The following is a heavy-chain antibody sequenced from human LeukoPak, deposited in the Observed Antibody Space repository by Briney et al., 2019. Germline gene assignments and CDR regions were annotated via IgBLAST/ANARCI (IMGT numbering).Heavy chain of an antibody. CDR3: ARDIASCTHTTCYDIRFDS. CDR2: MYTLGNT. J-gene: IGHJ5*01. CDR1: GFTVSTNY. D-gene: IGHD2-15*01. Sequence: GGSLRLSCAASGFTVSTNYMTWIRQAPGKGLEWVSAMYTLGNTNYADSVRGRFTISRDNSKNTLYLQMNSLRAEDTAVYYCARDIASCTHTTCYDIRFDSWGQGTLVTVSS. V-gene: IGHV3-66*01.